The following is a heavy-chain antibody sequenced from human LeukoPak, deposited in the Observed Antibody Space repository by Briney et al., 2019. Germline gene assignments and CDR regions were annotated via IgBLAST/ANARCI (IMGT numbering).Heavy chain of an antibody. CDR3: ARVATRASAFDI. D-gene: IGHD3-10*01. Sequence: SETLSLTCTVSGGSISSYYWSWIRQPAGKGLEWIGRIYTSGSTNYNPSLKSRVTMSVDTSKNQFFLKLSSVTAADTAVYYCARVATRASAFDIWGQGTMVTVSS. V-gene: IGHV4-4*07. J-gene: IGHJ3*02. CDR2: IYTSGST. CDR1: GGSISSYY.